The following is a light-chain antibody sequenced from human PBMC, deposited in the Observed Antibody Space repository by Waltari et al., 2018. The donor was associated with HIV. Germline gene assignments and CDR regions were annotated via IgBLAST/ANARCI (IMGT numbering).Light chain of an antibody. Sequence: EIVMTQSPATLSVSPGERATLSCRASQSVSSNLAWYQQKPGQPPRPLIYRASSRATGIPARFSGSGSGTEFTLTISSLQSEDFALYYCQQYNNFPLTFAAGTKVEIK. CDR2: RAS. J-gene: IGKJ4*01. CDR3: QQYNNFPLT. CDR1: QSVSSN. V-gene: IGKV3-15*01.